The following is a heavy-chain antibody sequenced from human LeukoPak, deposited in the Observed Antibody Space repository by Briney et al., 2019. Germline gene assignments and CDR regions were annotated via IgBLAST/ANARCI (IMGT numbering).Heavy chain of an antibody. D-gene: IGHD1-26*01. J-gene: IGHJ4*02. CDR3: ARDPDSGSYQFDY. V-gene: IGHV3-74*01. CDR1: GFTFSSYW. CDR2: INSDGSST. Sequence: GGSLRLSCAAFGFTFSSYWMHWVRQAPGKGLVWVSRINSDGSSTSYADSVKGRFTISRDNAKNTLYLQMNSLRAEDTAVYYCARDPDSGSYQFDYWGQGTLVTVSS.